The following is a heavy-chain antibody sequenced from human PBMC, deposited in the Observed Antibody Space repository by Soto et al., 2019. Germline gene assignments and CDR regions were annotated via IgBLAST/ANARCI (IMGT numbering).Heavy chain of an antibody. CDR1: GYSISSGYY. V-gene: IGHV4-38-2*02. CDR3: ARDLGVVPALDV. D-gene: IGHD2-2*01. CDR2: IYHSGST. J-gene: IGHJ6*02. Sequence: SETLSLTCAVSGYSISSGYYWGWIRRPPGKGLEWIGSIYHSGSTYYNPSLKSRVTISVDTSKNQFSLKLSSVTAADTAVYYCARDLGVVPALDVWGQGTTVTVSS.